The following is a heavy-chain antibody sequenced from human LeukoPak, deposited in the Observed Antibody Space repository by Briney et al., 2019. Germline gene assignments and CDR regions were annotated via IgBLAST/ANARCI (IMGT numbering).Heavy chain of an antibody. CDR1: GFTFSSYA. Sequence: GGSLRLSCAASGFTFSSYAMHWVRQAPGKGLEWVAVISYDGSNKYYADSVKGRFTISRDNSKNTLYLQLNSLRAEDTAVYYCARDLVAPDYYDSSGSPPTYWGQGTLVTVSS. CDR2: ISYDGSNK. J-gene: IGHJ4*02. V-gene: IGHV3-30-3*01. CDR3: ARDLVAPDYYDSSGSPPTY. D-gene: IGHD3-22*01.